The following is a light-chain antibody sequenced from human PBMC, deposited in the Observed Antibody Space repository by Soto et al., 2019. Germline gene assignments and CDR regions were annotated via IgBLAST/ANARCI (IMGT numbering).Light chain of an antibody. CDR1: RSNVGRNS. Sequence: QPVVTQPPSASQTPGQRVTISCSGSRSNVGRNSVSWYQHVPGTAPKLLIYSHDQRPSGVPDRISASRSGTAASLAISGLRSEDEAFYYCAAWDDSLNAWVFGGGTKLTVL. CDR2: SHD. CDR3: AAWDDSLNAWV. V-gene: IGLV1-44*01. J-gene: IGLJ3*02.